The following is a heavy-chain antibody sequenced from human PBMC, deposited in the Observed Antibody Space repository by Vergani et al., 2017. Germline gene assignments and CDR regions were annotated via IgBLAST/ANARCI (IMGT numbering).Heavy chain of an antibody. CDR1: GFTFSSHA. CDR3: TRPYYGDYRRPPYY. J-gene: IGHJ4*02. V-gene: IGHV3-23*01. CDR2: IKNTGDST. D-gene: IGHD4-17*01. Sequence: EVQLLQSEGAVVQPGGSLRLSCVASGFTFSSHAMSWVRQGHGQGLEWVSSIKNTGDSTHYADSVKGRFTISRDNSKNTLYLQMNSLKTEDTAVYYCTRPYYGDYRRPPYYWGQGTLVTVSS.